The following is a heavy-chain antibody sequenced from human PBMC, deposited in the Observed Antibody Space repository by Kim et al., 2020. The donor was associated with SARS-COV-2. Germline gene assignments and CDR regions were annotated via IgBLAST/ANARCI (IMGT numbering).Heavy chain of an antibody. D-gene: IGHD6-19*01. CDR3: ARYTAVAGTGWFSP. J-gene: IGHJ5*02. V-gene: IGHV1-18*01. CDR1: GYTFTSYG. Sequence: ASVKVSCKASGYTFTSYGISWVRQAPGQGLEWMGWISAYNGNTNYAQKLQGRVTMTTDTSTSTAYMELRSLRSDDTAVYYCARYTAVAGTGWFSPWGQGTLVTVSS. CDR2: ISAYNGNT.